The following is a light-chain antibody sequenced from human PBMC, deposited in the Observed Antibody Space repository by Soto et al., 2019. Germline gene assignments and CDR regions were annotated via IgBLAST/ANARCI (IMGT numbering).Light chain of an antibody. Sequence: IVLTQSAATLSSFPGDRVTLSCRARHYINTRLAWYQHRPGQAPRLLIYQTSLGAAGIPARFSASGSGTDFTLTISDVQPEDFALYYCHQRQSWPRTFGQGTKVDIK. CDR1: HYINTR. CDR2: QTS. J-gene: IGKJ1*01. CDR3: HQRQSWPRT. V-gene: IGKV3-11*01.